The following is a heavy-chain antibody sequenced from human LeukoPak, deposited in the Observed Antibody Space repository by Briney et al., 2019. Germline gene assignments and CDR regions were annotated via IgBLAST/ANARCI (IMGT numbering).Heavy chain of an antibody. V-gene: IGHV1-69*13. CDR3: ARDYLGHCGGDCYFFDY. J-gene: IGHJ4*02. D-gene: IGHD2-21*02. CDR2: IIPIFGTA. Sequence: SVNVSCKASGGTFSSYAISWVRQAPGQGLEWMGGIIPIFGTANYAQKFQGRVTITADESTSTAYMELSSLRSEDTAVYYCARDYLGHCGGDCYFFDYWGQGTLVSVSS. CDR1: GGTFSSYA.